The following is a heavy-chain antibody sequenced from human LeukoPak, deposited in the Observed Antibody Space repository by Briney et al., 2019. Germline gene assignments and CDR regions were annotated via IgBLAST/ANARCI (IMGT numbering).Heavy chain of an antibody. CDR2: IIPIFGTA. J-gene: IGHJ6*02. CDR1: GGTFSSYA. D-gene: IGHD2-2*01. V-gene: IGHV1-69*01. Sequence: SVTVSCKASGGTFSSYAISWVRQAPGQGLEWMGGIIPIFGTAIYAQKFQGRVTITADESTSTAYMELSSLRSEDTAVYYCARDLYCSSTSCYASNYYYGMDVWGQGTTVTVSS. CDR3: ARDLYCSSTSCYASNYYYGMDV.